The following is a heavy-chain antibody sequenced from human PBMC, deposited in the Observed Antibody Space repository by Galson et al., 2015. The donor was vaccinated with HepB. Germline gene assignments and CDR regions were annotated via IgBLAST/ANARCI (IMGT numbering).Heavy chain of an antibody. Sequence: SVKVSCKASGYTFTSYAMHWVRQAPGQRLEWMGWINAGNGNTKYSQKFQGRVTITRDTSASTAYMELSSLRSEDTAVYYCARDAWSSALYSGSYYGGDDAVDIWGQGTMVTVSS. V-gene: IGHV1-3*01. CDR2: INAGNGNT. CDR3: ARDAWSSALYSGSYYGGDDAVDI. CDR1: GYTFTSYA. D-gene: IGHD1-26*01. J-gene: IGHJ3*02.